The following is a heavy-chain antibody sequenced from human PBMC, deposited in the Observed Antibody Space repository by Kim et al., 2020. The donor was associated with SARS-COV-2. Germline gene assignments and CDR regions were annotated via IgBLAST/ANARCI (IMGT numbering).Heavy chain of an antibody. CDR1: GFTFDDYA. V-gene: IGHV3-9*01. D-gene: IGHD1-1*01. Sequence: GGSLRLSCAASGFTFDDYAMHWVRQAPGKGLEWVSGISWNSGSIGYADSVKGRFTISRDNAKNSLYLQMNSLRAEDTALYYCAKDKRGTMDYWGQETLVTVSS. CDR3: AKDKRGTMDY. J-gene: IGHJ4*02. CDR2: ISWNSGSI.